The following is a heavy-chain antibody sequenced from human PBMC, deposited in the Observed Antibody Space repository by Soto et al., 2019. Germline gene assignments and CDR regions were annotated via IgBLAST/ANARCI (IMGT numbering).Heavy chain of an antibody. J-gene: IGHJ5*02. CDR2: IYYSGST. CDR1: GGSTSRRSYY. V-gene: IGHV4-39*01. D-gene: IGHD6-13*01. CDR3: ARPVGGAAAGDNWFDP. Sequence: SYTLSHTCPVSGGSTSRRSYYCGWFRQPPGKGLEWIGSIYYSGSTYYNPSLKSRVTISVDTSKNQFSLKLSSVTAADTAVYYCARPVGGAAAGDNWFDPWGQGT.